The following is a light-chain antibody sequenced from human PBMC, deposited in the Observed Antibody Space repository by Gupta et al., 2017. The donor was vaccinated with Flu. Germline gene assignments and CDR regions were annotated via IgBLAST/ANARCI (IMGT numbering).Light chain of an antibody. V-gene: IGKV1-33*01. CDR1: QEISNY. CDR2: DAS. Sequence: DIQMTQSPSYLSASVGDRVTITCQASQEISNYLNWYQQKPGKAPKLLIYDASNLETGVPSRFSGSGSGTDFTFTISSLQPEDVATYYCQQYDNLFTFGPGTKVEIK. J-gene: IGKJ3*01. CDR3: QQYDNLFT.